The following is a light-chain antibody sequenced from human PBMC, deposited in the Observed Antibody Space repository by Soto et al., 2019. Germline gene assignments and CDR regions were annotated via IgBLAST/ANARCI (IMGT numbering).Light chain of an antibody. CDR1: QAISNI. Sequence: DIQMTQSPPSLSASVGDRVTNTCRASQAISNIVAWYQQKAGKAPSLLIYEASTLQSGVPSRFSGRGSGTAFTLTISSLQPEDVATYFCQNYNGAPYAFGQGTKLEIK. J-gene: IGKJ2*01. CDR3: QNYNGAPYA. CDR2: EAS. V-gene: IGKV1-27*01.